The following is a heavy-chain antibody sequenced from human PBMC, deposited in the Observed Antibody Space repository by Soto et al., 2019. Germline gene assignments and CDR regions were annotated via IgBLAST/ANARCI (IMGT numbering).Heavy chain of an antibody. CDR1: GGTFSSYA. CDR2: IIPIFGTA. Sequence: QVQLVQSGAEVKKPGSSVKVSCKASGGTFSSYAISWVRQAPGQGLEWMGGIIPIFGTANYAQKFQGRVTSTANEPTPPANMELSSLGSEDTAAEYGAGTHVRTFEVGYVDYWGKGTLVTASS. D-gene: IGHD3-3*01. J-gene: IGHJ4*02. V-gene: IGHV1-69*12. CDR3: AGTHVRTFEVGYVDY.